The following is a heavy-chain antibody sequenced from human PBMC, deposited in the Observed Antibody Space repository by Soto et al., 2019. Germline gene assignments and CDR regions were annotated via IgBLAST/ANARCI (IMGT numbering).Heavy chain of an antibody. CDR1: GGSVSSSNYY. D-gene: IGHD3-9*01. CDR3: ARLEGLATISYYFDY. CDR2: IYYSGST. V-gene: IGHV4-39*01. Sequence: PSETLSLTCTVSGGSVSSSNYYWGWIRQSPGKGLEWIGSIYYSGSTYYNQSLESRVNISVDKSKNQFSLKVISVTAADTAVYYCARLEGLATISYYFDYWGQGTLVTVSS. J-gene: IGHJ4*02.